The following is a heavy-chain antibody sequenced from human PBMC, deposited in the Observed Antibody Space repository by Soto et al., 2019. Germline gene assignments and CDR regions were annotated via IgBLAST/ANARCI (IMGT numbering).Heavy chain of an antibody. D-gene: IGHD1-26*01. CDR2: ISYDGSNK. CDR3: ARGRELYYYYYGMDV. J-gene: IGHJ6*04. Sequence: PGGSLRLSCAASGFTFSSYAMHWVRQAPGKGLEWVAVISYDGSNKYYADSVKGRFTISRDNSKNTLYLQMNSLRAEDTAVYYCARGRELYYYYYGMDVWGKGTTVTVSS. V-gene: IGHV3-30-3*01. CDR1: GFTFSSYA.